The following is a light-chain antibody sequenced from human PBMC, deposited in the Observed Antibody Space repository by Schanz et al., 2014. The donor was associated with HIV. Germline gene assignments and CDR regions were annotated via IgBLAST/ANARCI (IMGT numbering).Light chain of an antibody. CDR2: DVT. J-gene: IGLJ3*02. CDR3: ASYTGSNQGV. Sequence: QSALTQPASVSGSPGQSITISCTGTSSDVGGYNYVSWYQQRPGKAPKLMIYDVTKRPSGVPDRFSGSKSGNTASLTISGLQAEDEADYYCASYTGSNQGVFGGGTKLTVL. CDR1: SSDVGGYNY. V-gene: IGLV2-8*01.